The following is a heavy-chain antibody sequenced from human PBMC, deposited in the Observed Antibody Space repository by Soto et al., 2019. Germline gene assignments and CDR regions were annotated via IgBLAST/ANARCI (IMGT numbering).Heavy chain of an antibody. CDR1: GGSISGYY. CDR2: MYNTGST. D-gene: IGHD2-21*02. J-gene: IGHJ6*02. CDR3: ARDLWGYCGTDCYPLDV. Sequence: SETLSLTCTVSGGSISGYYWSWIRQPPGKGLEWIGYMYNTGSTVYNPSFKSRVTISVDTSKNQFSLKLNSVTAADTAVYYCARDLWGYCGTDCYPLDVWGQGTSVTVSS. V-gene: IGHV4-59*01.